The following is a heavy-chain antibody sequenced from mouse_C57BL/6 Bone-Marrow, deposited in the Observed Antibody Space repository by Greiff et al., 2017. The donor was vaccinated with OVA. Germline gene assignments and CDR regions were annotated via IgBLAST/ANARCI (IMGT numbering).Heavy chain of an antibody. V-gene: IGHV1-26*01. D-gene: IGHD4-1*01. CDR2: INPNNGGT. Sequence: EVQLQQSGPELVKPGASVKISCKASGYTFTDYYMNWVKQSHGKSLEWIGDINPNNGGTSYNQKFKGKATLTVDKSSSTAYMELRSLTSEDSAVYYCARSPGPYYAMDYWGQGTSVTVSS. CDR3: ARSPGPYYAMDY. J-gene: IGHJ4*01. CDR1: GYTFTDYY.